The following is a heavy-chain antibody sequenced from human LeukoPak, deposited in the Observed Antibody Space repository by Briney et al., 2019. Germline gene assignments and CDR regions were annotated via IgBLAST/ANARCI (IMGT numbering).Heavy chain of an antibody. CDR2: IYTSGST. Sequence: PSQTLSLTCTVSGGSISSGSYYWSWIRQPAGKGLEWIGRIYTSGSTNYNPSLKSRVTISVDTSKNQFSLKLSSVTAADTAVYYCARRLMVRGVKFSIDYWGQGTLVTVSS. CDR1: GGSISSGSYY. J-gene: IGHJ4*02. D-gene: IGHD3-10*01. CDR3: ARRLMVRGVKFSIDY. V-gene: IGHV4-61*02.